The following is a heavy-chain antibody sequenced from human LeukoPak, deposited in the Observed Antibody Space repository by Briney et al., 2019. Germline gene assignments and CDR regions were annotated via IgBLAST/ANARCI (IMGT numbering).Heavy chain of an antibody. CDR1: GGSISSYY. CDR2: IYTSGST. D-gene: IGHD6-13*01. V-gene: IGHV4-4*07. CDR3: AREPLSIAAAGTGDFDY. J-gene: IGHJ4*02. Sequence: SETLSLTCTVSGGSISSYYWSWIRQPAGKGLEWIGRIYTSGSTNYNPSLKSRVTMSVDTSKNQFSLKLSSVTAADTAVYYCAREPLSIAAAGTGDFDYWGQGTLVTVSS.